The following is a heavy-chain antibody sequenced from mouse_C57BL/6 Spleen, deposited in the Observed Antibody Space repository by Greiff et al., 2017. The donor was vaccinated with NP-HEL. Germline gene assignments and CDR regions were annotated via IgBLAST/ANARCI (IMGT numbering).Heavy chain of an antibody. D-gene: IGHD1-1*01. Sequence: VQGVESGPGLVAPSQSLSITCTVSGFSLTSYAISWVRQPPGKGLEWLGVIWTGGGTNYNSAPKSRLSISKDNSKSQVILKMNSLQTNDTARYYCARTSYGSSYDYFDYWGQGTTLTVSS. CDR2: IWTGGGT. CDR3: ARTSYGSSYDYFDY. V-gene: IGHV2-9-1*01. CDR1: GFSLTSYA. J-gene: IGHJ2*01.